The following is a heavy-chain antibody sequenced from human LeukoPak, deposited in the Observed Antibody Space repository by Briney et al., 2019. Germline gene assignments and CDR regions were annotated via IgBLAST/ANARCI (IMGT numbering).Heavy chain of an antibody. CDR3: AKDHHWNYSRRLFGYYYYMDV. CDR1: GFIFSSYG. J-gene: IGHJ6*03. CDR2: ISGSGDIT. V-gene: IGHV3-23*01. D-gene: IGHD1-1*01. Sequence: GGTLRLSCAASGFIFSSYGMNWVRQAPGKGLEWVSFISGSGDITHYADSVKGRFTISRDNSKNTLYLQMNSLRAEDTAVYYCAKDHHWNYSRRLFGYYYYMDVWGKGTTVTISS.